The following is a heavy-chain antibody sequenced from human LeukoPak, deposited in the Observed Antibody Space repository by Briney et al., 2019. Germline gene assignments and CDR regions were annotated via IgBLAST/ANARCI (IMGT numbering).Heavy chain of an antibody. D-gene: IGHD3-16*01. Sequence: SETLSLTCAVSGYSISSGYYWGWIRPPPGKGLEWIGSIYHSGSTYYNPSLKSRVTISVDTSKNQFSLKLSSVTAADTAVYYCARMISTDYMDVWGKGTTVTVSS. CDR3: ARMISTDYMDV. CDR2: IYHSGST. V-gene: IGHV4-38-2*01. J-gene: IGHJ6*03. CDR1: GYSISSGYY.